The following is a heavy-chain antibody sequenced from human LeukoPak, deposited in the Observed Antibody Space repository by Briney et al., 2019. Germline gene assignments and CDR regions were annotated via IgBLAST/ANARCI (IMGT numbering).Heavy chain of an antibody. CDR3: VGAAADIFDY. D-gene: IGHD6-13*01. CDR2: ISSSSSYI. V-gene: IGHV3-21*01. Sequence: KPGGSLRLSCVASGFTFSSHGMNWVRQAPGKGLEWVSSISSSSSYIYYADSVKGRFTVSRDNAKNSLFLQMNSLRAEDTAVYYCVGAAADIFDYWGQGTLVTVSS. J-gene: IGHJ4*02. CDR1: GFTFSSHG.